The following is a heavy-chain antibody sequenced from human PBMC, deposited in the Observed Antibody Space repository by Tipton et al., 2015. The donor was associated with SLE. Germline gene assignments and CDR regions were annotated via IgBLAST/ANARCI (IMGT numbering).Heavy chain of an antibody. CDR3: ARGNPASYFFDY. CDR2: IRVDGNTK. J-gene: IGHJ4*02. CDR1: GFTFSDYD. Sequence: SLRLSCTASGFTFSDYDVQWVRQAPGKGLEWVASIRVDGNTKYYADSVKGRFTISRDTSKNTLYLQIHSLRADDTAVSYCARGNPASYFFDYWGQGALVTVSS. V-gene: IGHV3-30*19. D-gene: IGHD3-10*01.